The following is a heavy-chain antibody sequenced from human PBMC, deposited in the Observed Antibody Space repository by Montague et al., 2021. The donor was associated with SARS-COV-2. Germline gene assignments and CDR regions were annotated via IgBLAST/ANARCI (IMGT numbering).Heavy chain of an antibody. Sequence: SLRLSCAASGFTFSTFWMTWVRQVPGKGLEWVANIKQDGSEKYYVDSVKGRFTISRDNAKNSLYLQLDSLRAEDTAVYYCARSYDSSGYQYRGQGTLVTVSS. V-gene: IGHV3-7*05. CDR2: IKQDGSEK. J-gene: IGHJ4*02. CDR3: ARSYDSSGYQY. D-gene: IGHD3-22*01. CDR1: GFTFSTFW.